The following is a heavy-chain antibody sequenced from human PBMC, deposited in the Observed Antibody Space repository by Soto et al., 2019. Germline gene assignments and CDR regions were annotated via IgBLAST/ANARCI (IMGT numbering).Heavy chain of an antibody. J-gene: IGHJ5*02. CDR2: ISAYNGNT. V-gene: IGHV1-18*01. CDR3: ARVRTWSGSHRWFDP. D-gene: IGHD3-3*01. CDR1: GYTFTSYG. Sequence: ASVTVSCKASGYTFTSYGISWVRQAPGQGLEWMGWISAYNGNTNYAQKLQGRVTMTTDTSTSTAYMELRSLRSDDTAVYYCARVRTWSGSHRWFDPWGQGTLVTVSS.